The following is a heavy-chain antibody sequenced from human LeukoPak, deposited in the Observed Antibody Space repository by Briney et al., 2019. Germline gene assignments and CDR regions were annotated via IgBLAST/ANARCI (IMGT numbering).Heavy chain of an antibody. CDR2: IYKDGST. CDR1: GDSISSSY. CDR3: ARRVTEGIPVHEGNWFDP. V-gene: IGHV4-59*08. J-gene: IGHJ5*02. D-gene: IGHD2-2*01. Sequence: SETLSLTCTVFGDSISSSYWSCLRQSPGKGLEWIGRIYKDGSTIYNPSLKSRVTISIDTSRNQFSLKLTSVTAADTAVYYCARRVTEGIPVHEGNWFDPWGQGTLVTVSS.